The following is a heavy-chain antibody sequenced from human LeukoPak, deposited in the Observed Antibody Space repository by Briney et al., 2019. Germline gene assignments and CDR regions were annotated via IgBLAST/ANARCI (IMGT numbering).Heavy chain of an antibody. Sequence: GGTLRLSSSASAFTFSSFAWLRLRQGPGMGRKGMMNITYDGTSKYYTDHVRGSLTSARDKSTNTLYLKMMSLRAKDTAVYYCAREVDFWIYYGMDVWGQGNTVTVSS. CDR3: AREVDFWIYYGMDV. CDR2: ITYDGTSK. J-gene: IGHJ6*02. V-gene: IGHV3-30-3*01. D-gene: IGHD3-3*01. CDR1: AFTFSSFA.